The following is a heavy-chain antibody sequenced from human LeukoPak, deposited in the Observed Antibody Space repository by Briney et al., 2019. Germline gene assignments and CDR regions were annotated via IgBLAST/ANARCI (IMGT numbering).Heavy chain of an antibody. CDR3: RGEAARVPMNFDP. D-gene: IGHD6-6*01. J-gene: IGHJ5*02. CDR2: INHSGST. CDR1: GGSFSGYY. Sequence: PSETLSLTCAVYGGSFSGYYWSWIRQPPGKGLEWIGEINHSGSTNYNPSLKSRVTISVDTSKNQFSLKLSSVTAADTAVYYCRGEAARVPMNFDPWGQGTLVTVSS. V-gene: IGHV4-34*01.